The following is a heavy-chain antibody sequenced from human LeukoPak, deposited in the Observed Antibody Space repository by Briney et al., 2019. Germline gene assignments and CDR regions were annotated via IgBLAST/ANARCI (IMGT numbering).Heavy chain of an antibody. CDR1: GFTFSSYE. V-gene: IGHV3-23*01. Sequence: GGSLRLSCAASGFTFSSYELNWVRQAPGKGLEWVSVISGSGGSTYYADSVKGRFTMSRDNSKNTLYLQMSSLRAEDTAVYYCAKSLSVSCYDALDYWGQGTLVTVSS. CDR3: AKSLSVSCYDALDY. J-gene: IGHJ4*02. CDR2: ISGSGGST. D-gene: IGHD3-22*01.